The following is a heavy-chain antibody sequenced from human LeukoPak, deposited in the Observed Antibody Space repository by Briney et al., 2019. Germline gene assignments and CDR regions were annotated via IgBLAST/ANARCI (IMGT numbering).Heavy chain of an antibody. J-gene: IGHJ4*02. CDR1: GGSISSYY. Sequence: PSETLSLTCTVSGGSISSYYWSWIRQPAGKGLERIGRIYTSGSTNYNPSLKSRVTMSVDTSKNQFSLKLSSVTAADTAVYYCARVAGYSGYVYFDYWGQGTLVTVSS. V-gene: IGHV4-4*07. D-gene: IGHD5-12*01. CDR3: ARVAGYSGYVYFDY. CDR2: IYTSGST.